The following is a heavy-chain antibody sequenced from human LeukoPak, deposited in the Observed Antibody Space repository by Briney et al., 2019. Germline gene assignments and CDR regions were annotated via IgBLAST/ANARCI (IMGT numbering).Heavy chain of an antibody. J-gene: IGHJ4*02. D-gene: IGHD3-10*01. CDR2: ISYDGSNK. Sequence: GGSLRLSCAASGFTFSNYAMHWVRQAPGKGLEWVAIISYDGSNKYYADSVKGRFTISRDNSKSTLYLQMNSLRADDTAVYYCARGRSGSHHFDSWGQGTLVTVPS. CDR1: GFTFSNYA. CDR3: ARGRSGSHHFDS. V-gene: IGHV3-30*04.